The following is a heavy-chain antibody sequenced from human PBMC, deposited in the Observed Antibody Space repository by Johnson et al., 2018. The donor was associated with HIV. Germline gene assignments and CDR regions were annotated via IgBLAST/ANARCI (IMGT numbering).Heavy chain of an antibody. CDR1: GFTFDDYA. V-gene: IGHV3-9*01. D-gene: IGHD6-19*01. Sequence: VQLVESGGGVVQPGRSLRLSCAASGFTFDDYAMHWVRQAPGKGLEWVSGISWNSGTIGYADSVKGRFTISRDNAKNSLYLQMNSLRAEDTALYYCAKDMGYSSGLGNTAFDIWGLGTMVTVSS. J-gene: IGHJ3*02. CDR2: ISWNSGTI. CDR3: AKDMGYSSGLGNTAFDI.